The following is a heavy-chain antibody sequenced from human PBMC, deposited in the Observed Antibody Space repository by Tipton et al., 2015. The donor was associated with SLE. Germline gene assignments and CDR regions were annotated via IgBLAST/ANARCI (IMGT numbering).Heavy chain of an antibody. D-gene: IGHD3-10*01. J-gene: IGHJ4*02. CDR1: GGSMGTYC. CDR3: ARTDYYGLAGN. V-gene: IGHV4-59*01. CDR2: ICYSGFS. Sequence: TLSLTCTVSGGSMGTYCWSWIRRSPGMRLEWIAFICYSGFSNYNPSLKSRVTVSLDTSKKQFSLNLSSVTAADTAVYYCARTDYYGLAGNWGQGTLVTVSS.